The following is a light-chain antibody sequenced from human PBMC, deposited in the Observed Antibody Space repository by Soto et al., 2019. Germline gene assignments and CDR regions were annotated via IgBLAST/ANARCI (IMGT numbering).Light chain of an antibody. CDR2: LVS. CDR1: SSDVENYNY. CDR3: TAWGV. V-gene: IGLV2-14*01. Sequence: QSVLTQPASVSGSPGQSITISCTGTSSDVENYNYVSWYQKYPGKAPKLIIYLVSNRPSGISNRFSGSKSGNTASLTISGLQAEDGADYYCTAWGVFGPGPKVTVL. J-gene: IGLJ1*01.